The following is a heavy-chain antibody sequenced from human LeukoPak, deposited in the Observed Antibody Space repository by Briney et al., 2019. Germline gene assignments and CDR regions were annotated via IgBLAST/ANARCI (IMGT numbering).Heavy chain of an antibody. V-gene: IGHV3-21*01. D-gene: IGHD2-15*01. Sequence: PGGSLRLSCADSGFTFSSYSMKWLRQAPGKGLEWVSSISSSSSYRYYADSVKGRFTISRDNAKNSLYLQMNSLRAEDTAVYYCARAPLGYCSGGSCYDLDYWGQGTLVTVSS. CDR3: ARAPLGYCSGGSCYDLDY. J-gene: IGHJ4*02. CDR1: GFTFSSYS. CDR2: ISSSSSYR.